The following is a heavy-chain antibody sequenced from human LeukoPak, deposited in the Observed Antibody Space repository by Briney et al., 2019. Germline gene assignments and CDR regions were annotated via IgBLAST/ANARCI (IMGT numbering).Heavy chain of an antibody. J-gene: IGHJ6*02. CDR1: GGSINSYY. V-gene: IGHV4-4*07. D-gene: IGHD3-3*01. CDR3: ARDSDYDFWSGSTDGYYYGMDV. Sequence: SETLSLTCTVSGGSINSYYWSWIRQPAGKGLEWIGRNYTSGSTNYDPSLKSRVTMSVDTSKNQFSPKLSSVTAADTAVYYCARDSDYDFWSGSTDGYYYGMDVWGQGTTVTVSS. CDR2: NYTSGST.